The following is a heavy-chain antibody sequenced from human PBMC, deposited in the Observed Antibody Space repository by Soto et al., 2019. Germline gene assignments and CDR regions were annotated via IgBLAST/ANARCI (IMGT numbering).Heavy chain of an antibody. J-gene: IGHJ4*02. V-gene: IGHV4-59*01. CDR3: ARGNGRFGELLSYYFDY. D-gene: IGHD3-10*01. CDR2: IYYSGST. CDR1: GGSISSYY. Sequence: SETLSLTCTVSGGSISSYYWSWIRQPPGKGLEWIGYIYYSGSTNYNPSLKSRVTISVDTSKNQFSLKLSSVTAADTAVYYCARGNGRFGELLSYYFDYWGQGTLVTVSS.